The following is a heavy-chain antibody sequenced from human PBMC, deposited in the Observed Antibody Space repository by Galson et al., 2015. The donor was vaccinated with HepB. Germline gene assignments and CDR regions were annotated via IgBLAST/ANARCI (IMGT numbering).Heavy chain of an antibody. D-gene: IGHD1-26*01. CDR1: GFTFNNYA. CDR2: ISGGGLTT. J-gene: IGHJ4*02. Sequence: SLRLSCAASGFTFNNYAMAWVRQAPGKGLEWVSAISGGGLTTYYTFSVRGRFTISRDNAKNSLYLQMDTLRAEDTAIYFCARAGDSRGNYFDSWGQGTLVTVSS. V-gene: IGHV3-23*01. CDR3: ARAGDSRGNYFDS.